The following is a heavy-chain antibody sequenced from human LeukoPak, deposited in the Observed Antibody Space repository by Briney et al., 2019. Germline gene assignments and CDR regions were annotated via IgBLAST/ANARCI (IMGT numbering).Heavy chain of an antibody. CDR2: ISYDGSNK. J-gene: IGHJ4*02. Sequence: SGGSLRLSCAASGFTFSSYAMHWVRQAPGKGLEWVAVISYDGSNKYYADSVKGRFTISRDNSKNTLYLQMNSLRAEDTAVYYCARELTYCSGDSCYNDYWGQGTLVTVSS. V-gene: IGHV3-30-3*01. CDR1: GFTFSSYA. D-gene: IGHD2-15*01. CDR3: ARELTYCSGDSCYNDY.